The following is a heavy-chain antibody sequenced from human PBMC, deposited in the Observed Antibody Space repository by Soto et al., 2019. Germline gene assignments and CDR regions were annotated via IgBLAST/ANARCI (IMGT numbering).Heavy chain of an antibody. CDR2: IYYRGST. V-gene: IGHV4-31*03. J-gene: IGHJ4*02. CDR3: ARWRQTPLAHFDY. CDR1: GGSISSGGYY. D-gene: IGHD6-25*01. Sequence: SETLSLTCTVSGGSISSGGYYWSWIRQHPGKGLEWIGYIYYRGSTYYNPSLKSRLTISVDTSENQFSLKLSSVTAADTAVYYCARWRQTPLAHFDYWGQGTLVTVSS.